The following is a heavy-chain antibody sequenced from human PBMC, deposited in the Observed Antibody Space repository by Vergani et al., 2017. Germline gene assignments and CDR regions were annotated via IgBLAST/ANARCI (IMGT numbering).Heavy chain of an antibody. CDR1: GGSFNTYY. Sequence: QVQLEESGPGLVKPSETLSLTCTVSGGSFNTYYWSWIRQSPGKGLEWIGYIYSTGSTNYNPSLNSRVTMSVDTSKNQFSLKLNSVTAADTAVYYCARGGSSGWYPSNWFDPWGQGTLVTVSS. CDR2: IYSTGST. CDR3: ARGGSSGWYPSNWFDP. V-gene: IGHV4-59*08. J-gene: IGHJ5*02. D-gene: IGHD6-19*01.